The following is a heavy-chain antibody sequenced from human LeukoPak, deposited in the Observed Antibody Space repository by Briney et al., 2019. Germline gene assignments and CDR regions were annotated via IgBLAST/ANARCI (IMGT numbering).Heavy chain of an antibody. D-gene: IGHD3-9*01. J-gene: IGHJ3*02. CDR1: GLTFSSQW. CDR3: ASNLAPRDIFSDAFDI. Sequence: GGSLRLSCVASGLTFSSQWMTWVRQAPGKGLEWLANIGGDGRRKFYEDSVEGRFTISRDNAESSLYLQMNSLRAEDTALYYCASNLAPRDIFSDAFDIWGQGTMVTVSS. CDR2: IGGDGRRK. V-gene: IGHV3-7*01.